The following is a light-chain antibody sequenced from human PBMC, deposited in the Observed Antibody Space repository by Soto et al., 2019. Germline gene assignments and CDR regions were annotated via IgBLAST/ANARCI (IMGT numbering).Light chain of an antibody. CDR1: QSVSSN. J-gene: IGKJ4*01. CDR3: QQYYNWPLT. CDR2: GAS. V-gene: IGKV3-15*01. Sequence: EIVMTQSPATLSVSPGERATLSCRASQSVSSNLTWYQHKPGQAPRLLIYGASTRATGIPARFSGSGSGTEFTLTISSLQSEEFAVYYCQQYYNWPLTFGGATKVEIK.